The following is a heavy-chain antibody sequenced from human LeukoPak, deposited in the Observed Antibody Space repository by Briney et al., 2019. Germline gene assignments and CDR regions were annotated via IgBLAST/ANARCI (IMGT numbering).Heavy chain of an antibody. J-gene: IGHJ6*03. D-gene: IGHD6-6*01. CDR1: GFTFDDYA. CDR2: ISWSSSTI. Sequence: PGGSLRLSCAASGFTFDDYAMHWVRQAPGKGLEWVSSISWSSSTIAYADSVRGRFTISRDNAKNSLYLQMNSLRAEDTAVYYCASVARPDVYYYYYMDVWGKGTTVTVSS. V-gene: IGHV3-9*01. CDR3: ASVARPDVYYYYYMDV.